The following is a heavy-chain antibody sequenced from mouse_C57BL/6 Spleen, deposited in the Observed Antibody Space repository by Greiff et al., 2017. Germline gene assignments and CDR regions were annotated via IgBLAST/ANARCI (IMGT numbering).Heavy chain of an antibody. CDR1: GFTFSDAW. CDR3: THTFYGKGWFAY. Sequence: DVMLVESGGGLVQPGGSMKLSCAASGFTFSDAWMDWVRQSPEKGLEWVAEIRNKANNHATYYAESVKGRFTISRDDSKSSVYLQMNSLRAEDTDIYYCTHTFYGKGWFAYWGQGTLVTVSA. J-gene: IGHJ3*01. CDR2: IRNKANNHAT. D-gene: IGHD2-1*01. V-gene: IGHV6-6*01.